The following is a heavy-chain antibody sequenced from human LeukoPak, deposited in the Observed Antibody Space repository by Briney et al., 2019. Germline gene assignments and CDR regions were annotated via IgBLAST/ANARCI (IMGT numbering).Heavy chain of an antibody. Sequence: ASVKASCKASEYTFTMHWVRQAPGQGLEWMGWINPNSGGTNYAQKFQGRVTMTRDTSISTAYMELSRLRSDDTAVYYCATTRGLQLYDAFDIWGQGTMVTVSS. CDR2: INPNSGGT. J-gene: IGHJ3*02. D-gene: IGHD6-13*01. V-gene: IGHV1-2*02. CDR3: ATTRGLQLYDAFDI. CDR1: EYTFT.